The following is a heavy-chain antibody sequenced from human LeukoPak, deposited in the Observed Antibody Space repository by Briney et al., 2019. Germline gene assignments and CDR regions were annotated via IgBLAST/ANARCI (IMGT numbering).Heavy chain of an antibody. Sequence: GASVKVSCKVSGYTLTELSMHWVRQAPGKGLEWMGGFDPEDGETIYAQKFQGRVTMTEDTSTDTAYMELSSLRSEDTAVYYCATSWVTMVRGVIESPNWFDPWGQGTLVTVSS. CDR2: FDPEDGET. CDR1: GYTLTELS. D-gene: IGHD3-10*01. V-gene: IGHV1-24*01. J-gene: IGHJ5*02. CDR3: ATSWVTMVRGVIESPNWFDP.